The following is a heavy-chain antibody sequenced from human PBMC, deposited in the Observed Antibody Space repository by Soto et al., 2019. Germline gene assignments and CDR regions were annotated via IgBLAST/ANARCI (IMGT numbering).Heavy chain of an antibody. Sequence: ASVKVSCKASGYTFTRHYMHWVRQATGQGLEWMGWMNPNSGNTGYAQKFQGRVTMTRNTSISTAYMELSSLRSEDTAVYYCARSNHDYGDYWGQGTLVTVSS. J-gene: IGHJ4*02. D-gene: IGHD4-4*01. CDR1: GYTFTRHY. CDR3: ARSNHDYGDY. CDR2: MNPNSGNT. V-gene: IGHV1-8*01.